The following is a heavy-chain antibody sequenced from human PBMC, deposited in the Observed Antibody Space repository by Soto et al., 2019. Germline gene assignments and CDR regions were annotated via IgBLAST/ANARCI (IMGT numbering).Heavy chain of an antibody. CDR2: IYYSGST. CDR1: GGSISSGGYY. Sequence: SETLSLTCTVSGGSISSGGYYWSWIRQHPGKGLEWIGYIYYSGSTYYNPSLKSRVTISVDTSKNQFSLKLSSVTAADTVVYYCARATVTTIRSMDVWGKGTTVTVSS. V-gene: IGHV4-31*03. CDR3: ARATVTTIRSMDV. J-gene: IGHJ6*03. D-gene: IGHD4-17*01.